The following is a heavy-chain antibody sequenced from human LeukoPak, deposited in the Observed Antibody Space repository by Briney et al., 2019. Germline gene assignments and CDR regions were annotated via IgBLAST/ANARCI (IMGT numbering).Heavy chain of an antibody. CDR1: GYTFTSYG. D-gene: IGHD2-15*01. CDR2: ISAYNGNT. Sequence: ASVKVSCKASGYTFTSYGISWVRQAPGQGLEWMGWISAYNGNTSYAQKLQGRVTMTTDTSTSTAYMELRSLRSDDTAVYYCARDGVVAPVGYCSGGSCPPYYYYGMDVWGQGTTVTVSS. J-gene: IGHJ6*02. V-gene: IGHV1-18*01. CDR3: ARDGVVAPVGYCSGGSCPPYYYYGMDV.